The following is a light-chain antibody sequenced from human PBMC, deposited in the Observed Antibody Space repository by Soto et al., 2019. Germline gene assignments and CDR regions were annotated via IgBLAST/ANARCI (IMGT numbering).Light chain of an antibody. CDR2: GAS. CDR3: QQYDNWPWT. CDR1: QSISDT. Sequence: EIVLTPSPATLSVSPGGRATLSCRASQSISDTLAWYQQKPGQAPRLLIHGASTRAPGFPARFSGSGSGTDFTLTISSLQSEDFAVYYCQQYDNWPWTCGQGNTGDIK. V-gene: IGKV3-15*01. J-gene: IGKJ1*01.